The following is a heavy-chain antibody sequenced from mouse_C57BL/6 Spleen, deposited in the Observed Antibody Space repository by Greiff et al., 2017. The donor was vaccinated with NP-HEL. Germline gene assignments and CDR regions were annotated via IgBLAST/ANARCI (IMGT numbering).Heavy chain of an antibody. J-gene: IGHJ2*01. Sequence: VQLQQPGPVLVKPGASVKMSCKASGYTFTDYYMHWVKQSHGKSLEWIGVINPYNGGTSYNQKFKGKATLTVDKSSSTAYMELNSLTSEDSAVYYCAGSIYYGNLYYFDYWGQGTTLTVSS. V-gene: IGHV1-19*01. CDR3: AGSIYYGNLYYFDY. D-gene: IGHD2-1*01. CDR1: GYTFTDYY. CDR2: INPYNGGT.